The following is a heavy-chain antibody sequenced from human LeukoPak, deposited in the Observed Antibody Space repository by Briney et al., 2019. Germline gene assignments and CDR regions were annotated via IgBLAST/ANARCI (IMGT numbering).Heavy chain of an antibody. J-gene: IGHJ4*02. CDR2: ISAYNGNT. CDR1: GYTFTSYG. V-gene: IGHV1-18*01. CDR3: GRVGSGGVWGAHDY. D-gene: IGHD6-19*01. Sequence: ASVKVSCKASGYTFTSYGISWVRQAPGQGLEWMGWISAYNGNTNYPQKLQGRVTITTDTSTSTAYMELRSLRSDDAAVYYCGRVGSGGVWGAHDYWGQGTLVTVSS.